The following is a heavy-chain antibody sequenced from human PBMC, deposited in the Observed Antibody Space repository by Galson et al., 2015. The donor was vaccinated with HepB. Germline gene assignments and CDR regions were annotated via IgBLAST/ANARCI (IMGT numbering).Heavy chain of an antibody. CDR3: AKGSEGFCSSFSCLYYFDY. CDR1: GFTFSGYA. J-gene: IGHJ4*02. V-gene: IGHV3-23*01. CDR2: ISGSGDST. D-gene: IGHD2-15*01. Sequence: SLRLSCAGSGFTFSGYAMSWVRQAPGKGLEWVSTISGSGDSTYYADSVKGRFTISRDNSKNTLSLQMNSLRAEGTAVYYCAKGSEGFCSSFSCLYYFDYWGQGTLVTVSS.